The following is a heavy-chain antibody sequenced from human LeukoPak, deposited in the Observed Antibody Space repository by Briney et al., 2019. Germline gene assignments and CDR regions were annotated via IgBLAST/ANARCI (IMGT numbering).Heavy chain of an antibody. CDR1: GGSISSGSYY. CDR3: ARDRRRDPRDAFDI. V-gene: IGHV4-61*02. Sequence: SQTLSLTCTVSGGSISSGSYYWSWIRQPAGKGLEWIGRIYTSGSTNYNPSLKSRVTMSVDTSKNQFSLKLSSVTAADTAVYCCARDRRRDPRDAFDIWGQGTMVTVSS. J-gene: IGHJ3*02. CDR2: IYTSGST.